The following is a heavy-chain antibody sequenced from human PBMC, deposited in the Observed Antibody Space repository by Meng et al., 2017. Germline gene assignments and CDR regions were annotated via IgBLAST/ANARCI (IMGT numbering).Heavy chain of an antibody. CDR3: ARDVSGSGSYYDAFDI. Sequence: GGSLRLSCAASGFTFSSYAMHWVRQAPGKGLEWVAVISYDGSNKYYADSVKGRFTISRDNSKNTLYLQMNSLRAEDTAVYYCARDVSGSGSYYDAFDIWGQGTMVTVSS. CDR1: GFTFSSYA. D-gene: IGHD3-10*01. CDR2: ISYDGSNK. J-gene: IGHJ3*02. V-gene: IGHV3-30*01.